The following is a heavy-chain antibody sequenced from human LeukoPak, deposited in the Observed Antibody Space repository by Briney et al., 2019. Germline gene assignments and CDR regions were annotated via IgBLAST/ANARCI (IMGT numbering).Heavy chain of an antibody. D-gene: IGHD5-24*01. V-gene: IGHV3-66*01. J-gene: IGHJ5*02. CDR3: ARDLGDGYNHGDWFDP. CDR1: GFTVSSNY. CDR2: IYSGGST. Sequence: HPGGSLRLSCAASGFTVSSNYMSWVRQAPGKGLEWVSVIYSGGSTYYADSVKGRFTISRDNSKNTLYLQMNSLRAEDTAVYYCARDLGDGYNHGDWFDPWGQGTLVTVSS.